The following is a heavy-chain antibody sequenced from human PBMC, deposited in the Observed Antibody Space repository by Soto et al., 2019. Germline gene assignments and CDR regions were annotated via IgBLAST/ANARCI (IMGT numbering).Heavy chain of an antibody. CDR3: AGDSSGYSYDAFDI. V-gene: IGHV3-74*01. CDR1: RFTFSTYW. J-gene: IGHJ3*02. Sequence: PGGSLRLSCAASRFTFSTYWMHWVRQAPGKGLVWVSRINGDGTGTSYADSVKGRITISRDNAKNTLYLQMNSLRSEDTAVYYCAGDSSGYSYDAFDIWGRGTMVTVSS. CDR2: INGDGTGT. D-gene: IGHD3-22*01.